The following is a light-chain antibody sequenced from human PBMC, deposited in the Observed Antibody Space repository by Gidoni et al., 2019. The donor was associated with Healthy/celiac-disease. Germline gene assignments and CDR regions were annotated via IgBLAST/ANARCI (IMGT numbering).Light chain of an antibody. CDR2: AAS. CDR3: QQSYSTPYT. Sequence: DIQMTHSPSSLSASVVPRVTIPCRASQSISSYLNWYQQKPGKAPKLLIYAASSLQSGVPSRFSGSGSGTDFTLTISSLQPEDFATYYCQQSYSTPYTFGQGTKLEIK. CDR1: QSISSY. J-gene: IGKJ2*01. V-gene: IGKV1-39*01.